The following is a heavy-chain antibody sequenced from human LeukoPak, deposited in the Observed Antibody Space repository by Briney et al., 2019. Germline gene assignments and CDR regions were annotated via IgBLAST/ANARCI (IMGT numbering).Heavy chain of an antibody. V-gene: IGHV1-8*01. CDR1: GYTFTRYD. J-gene: IGHJ4*02. D-gene: IGHD5-12*01. Sequence: ASVKVSCKASGYTFTRYDINWVPQATGQGLEWMGLMNPNSGNTGYAQKFQGRVTITRNTSISTAYMELRSLSSEDTAVYYCARRIRGSPAFDYSGQGTLVTVSP. CDR2: MNPNSGNT. CDR3: ARRIRGSPAFDY.